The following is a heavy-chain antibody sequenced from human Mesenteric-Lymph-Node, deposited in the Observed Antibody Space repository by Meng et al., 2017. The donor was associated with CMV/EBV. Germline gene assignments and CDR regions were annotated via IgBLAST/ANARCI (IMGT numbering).Heavy chain of an antibody. J-gene: IGHJ4*02. CDR1: GFTFSSYA. CDR3: ARWLSYFWSGLKPFDY. Sequence: GESLKISCAASGFTFSSYAMGWVRQAPGKGLEWVSVIYSGDSGTYYADSVKGRFTISRDNANNSLFLQMNRLRAEDTGVYYCARWLSYFWSGLKPFDYWGQGTLVTVSS. D-gene: IGHD3-3*01. V-gene: IGHV3-23*03. CDR2: IYSGDSGT.